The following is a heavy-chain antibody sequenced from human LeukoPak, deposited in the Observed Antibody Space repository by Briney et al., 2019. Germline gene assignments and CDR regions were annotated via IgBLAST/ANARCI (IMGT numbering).Heavy chain of an antibody. CDR2: ISSSSSYI. D-gene: IGHD3-9*01. Sequence: GGSLRLSCAASGFSLSGYSMNWVRQAPGKGPEWVSFISSSSSYIYHADSVKGRFSISRDNAKNSLFLQMNSLRVEDTAVYYCARDSGPYFDRNPFDYWGQGTLVTVSS. CDR1: GFSLSGYS. J-gene: IGHJ4*02. CDR3: ARDSGPYFDRNPFDY. V-gene: IGHV3-21*01.